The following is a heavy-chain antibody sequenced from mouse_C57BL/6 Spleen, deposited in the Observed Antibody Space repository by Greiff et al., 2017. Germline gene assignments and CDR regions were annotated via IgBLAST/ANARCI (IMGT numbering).Heavy chain of an antibody. CDR3: ASLYYNAMDY. CDR2: IRNKANGYTT. J-gene: IGHJ4*01. V-gene: IGHV7-3*01. Sequence: EVKVVESGGGLVQPGGSLSLSCAASGFTFTDYYMSWVRQPPGKALEWLGFIRNKANGYTTEYSASVKGRFTISRDNSQSILYLQMNALRAEDSATYYCASLYYNAMDYWGQGTSVTVSS. CDR1: GFTFTDYY. D-gene: IGHD2-1*01.